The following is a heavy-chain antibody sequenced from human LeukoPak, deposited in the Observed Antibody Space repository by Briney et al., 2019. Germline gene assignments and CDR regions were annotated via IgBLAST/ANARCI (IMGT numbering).Heavy chain of an antibody. D-gene: IGHD1-7*01. CDR1: GFTFSNAW. CDR3: TTRFLELSGYFDY. CDR2: IRSKTDGGTT. J-gene: IGHJ4*02. V-gene: IGHV3-15*01. Sequence: GGSLRLSCAASGFTFSNAWMSWVRQAPGKGLEWVGRIRSKTDGGTTDYAAPVKGRFTISRDDSKNTLYLQMNSLKTEDTAVYYCTTRFLELSGYFDYWGQGTLVTVSS.